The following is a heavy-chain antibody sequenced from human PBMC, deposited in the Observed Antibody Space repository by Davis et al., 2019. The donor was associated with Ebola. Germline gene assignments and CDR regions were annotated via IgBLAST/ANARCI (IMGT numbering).Heavy chain of an antibody. J-gene: IGHJ3*02. CDR2: ISGSGGST. V-gene: IGHV3-23*01. D-gene: IGHD6-19*01. CDR1: GFTFSSYA. Sequence: GGSLRLSCAASGFTFSSYAMSWVRQAPGKGLEWVSAISGSGGSTYYADSVKGRFTISRDNSKNTLYLQMNSLRAEDTAVYYFAKFTGGRSCWYNAFDIWGQGTMVTVSS. CDR3: AKFTGGRSCWYNAFDI.